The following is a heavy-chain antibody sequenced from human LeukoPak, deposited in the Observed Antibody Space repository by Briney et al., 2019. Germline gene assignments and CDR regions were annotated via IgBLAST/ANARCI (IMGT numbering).Heavy chain of an antibody. D-gene: IGHD3-3*01. J-gene: IGHJ4*02. Sequence: GGSLRLSCVGSGFTFSSYWMHWVRQAPGKGLEWVAVISYDGSNKYYADSVKGRFTISRDNSKNTLYLQMNSLRAEDTAVYYCARETRITIFGVVTSYYFDYWGQGTLVTVSS. V-gene: IGHV3-30-3*01. CDR3: ARETRITIFGVVTSYYFDY. CDR2: ISYDGSNK. CDR1: GFTFSSYW.